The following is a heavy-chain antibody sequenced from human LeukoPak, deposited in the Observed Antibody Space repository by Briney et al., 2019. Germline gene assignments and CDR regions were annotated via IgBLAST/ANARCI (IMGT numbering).Heavy chain of an antibody. V-gene: IGHV6-1*01. D-gene: IGHD3-10*01. CDR3: ARWVHQQGALDI. Sequence: SQTLSLTCAFSGDSVSSNSAAWTWIRQSPSRGLEWLGRTYYMSKWINDHALSVKSRITISPDTSKHQFSLQLTSVTPEDTAVYFCARWVHQQGALDIWGQGTMVTVSS. CDR1: GDSVSSNSAA. J-gene: IGHJ3*02. CDR2: TYYMSKWIN.